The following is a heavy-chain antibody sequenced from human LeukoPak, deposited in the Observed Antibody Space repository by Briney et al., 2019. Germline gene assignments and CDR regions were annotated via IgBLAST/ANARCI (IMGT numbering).Heavy chain of an antibody. CDR3: ARDQGYCSSTSCNNWFDP. Sequence: ASEALSLTCAVSGYSISSGYYWGWIRQPPGKGLEWIGSIYHSGSTYYNPSLKSRVTISVDTSKNQFSLKLSSVTAADTAVYYCARDQGYCSSTSCNNWFDPWGQGTLITVSS. V-gene: IGHV4-38-2*02. J-gene: IGHJ5*02. CDR1: GYSISSGYY. D-gene: IGHD2-2*01. CDR2: IYHSGST.